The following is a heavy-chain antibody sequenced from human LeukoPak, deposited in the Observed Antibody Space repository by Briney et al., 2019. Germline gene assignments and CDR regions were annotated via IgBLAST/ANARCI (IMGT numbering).Heavy chain of an antibody. D-gene: IGHD3-22*01. V-gene: IGHV1-46*01. CDR1: GDTFTTYY. CDR2: INPSGGST. CDR3: ARGLGNYQHRNSYDSSALTDY. Sequence: ASVKVSCKASGDTFTTYYIHWVRQAPGQGLEWMGIINPSGGSTSYAQKFQGRVTMTRDTSTSTVYMELSSLRSEDTAVYYCARGLGNYQHRNSYDSSALTDYWGQGTLVTVSS. J-gene: IGHJ4*02.